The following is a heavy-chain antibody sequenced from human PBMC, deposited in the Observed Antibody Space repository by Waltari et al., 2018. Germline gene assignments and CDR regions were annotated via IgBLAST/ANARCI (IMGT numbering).Heavy chain of an antibody. CDR2: INPKSGGT. D-gene: IGHD2-2*01. CDR1: GYTFTGYY. J-gene: IGHJ4*02. V-gene: IGHV1-2*02. CDR3: ARVWVYCSSTSCSHFDY. Sequence: QVQLVQSGAEVKKPGASVKVSCKASGYTFTGYYMHWVRQAPGKGLEWMGWINPKSGGTNYAQKFQGRVTMTRDTSISTAYMELSRLRSDDTAVYYCARVWVYCSSTSCSHFDYWGQGTLVTVSS.